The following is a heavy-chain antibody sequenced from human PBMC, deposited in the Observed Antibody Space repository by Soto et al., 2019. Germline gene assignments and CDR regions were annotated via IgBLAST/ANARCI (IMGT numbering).Heavy chain of an antibody. Sequence: EVQVVESGGGLVKPGGSLRLSCAASGFTFSSYSINWVRQAPGKGLEWVSSISGSGSDIYYADSMKGRFTISRDNAKNSLYLQMNSLRAEDTAVYYCARAGAYDSIWGTYRADWFDPWGQGTLVTVSS. CDR3: ARAGAYDSIWGTYRADWFDP. CDR1: GFTFSSYS. D-gene: IGHD3-16*02. CDR2: ISGSGSDI. J-gene: IGHJ5*02. V-gene: IGHV3-21*01.